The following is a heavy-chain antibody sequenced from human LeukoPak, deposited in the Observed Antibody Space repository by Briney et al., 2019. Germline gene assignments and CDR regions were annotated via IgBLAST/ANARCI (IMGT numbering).Heavy chain of an antibody. CDR1: GGSISSNY. V-gene: IGHV4-4*07. Sequence: SETLSLTCTVSGGSISSNYWNWIRQPAGEGLEWSGRIYKTGSTNYNPSLESRVTMSVGTSKNQFSLKLSSVTAADTAGYYCVRAKISAAGVWLFDPWGQGTLITVSS. CDR3: VRAKISAAGVWLFDP. CDR2: IYKTGST. D-gene: IGHD6-13*01. J-gene: IGHJ5*02.